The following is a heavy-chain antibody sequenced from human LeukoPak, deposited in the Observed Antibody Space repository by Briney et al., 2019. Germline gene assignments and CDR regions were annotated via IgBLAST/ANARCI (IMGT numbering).Heavy chain of an antibody. CDR3: AKRGVVIRVILVGFHREAYYFDS. D-gene: IGHD2-21*01. V-gene: IGHV3-23*01. Sequence: GGSLRLSCAVSGITLSNYGMSWVRQAPGKGLEWVAGISGSGGSTNYADSVKGRFTISRNNPKNTLFLQMNSLRAEDTAVYFCAKRGVVIRVILVGFHREAYYFDSWGQGALVTVSS. J-gene: IGHJ4*02. CDR1: GITLSNYG. CDR2: ISGSGGST.